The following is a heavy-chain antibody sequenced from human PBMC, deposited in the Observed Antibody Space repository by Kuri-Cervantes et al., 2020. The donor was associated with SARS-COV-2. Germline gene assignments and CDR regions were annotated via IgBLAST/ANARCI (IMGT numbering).Heavy chain of an antibody. D-gene: IGHD3-22*01. J-gene: IGHJ4*02. CDR3: ASIPYESSGYYYTSDY. V-gene: IGHV3-74*01. Sequence: GESLKISCAASGFTFSSYWMHWVRQAPGKGLVWVSRINSDGSSISYADSVKGRFTISRDNAKNTLYLQMNSLRAEDTAVYYCASIPYESSGYYYTSDYWGQGPLVPVSS. CDR1: GFTFSSYW. CDR2: INSDGSSI.